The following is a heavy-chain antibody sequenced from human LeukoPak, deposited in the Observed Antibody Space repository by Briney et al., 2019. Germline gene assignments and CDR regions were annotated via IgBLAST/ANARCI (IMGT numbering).Heavy chain of an antibody. D-gene: IGHD6-13*01. Sequence: PGGSLRLSCAASGFTFDDYAMHWVRQAPGKGLEWVSGISWNSGSIVYADSVKGRFTISRDSAKNSLYLQMNSLRAEDTALYYCAKDGSSSWYNWFDPWGQGTLVTVSS. J-gene: IGHJ5*02. CDR3: AKDGSSSWYNWFDP. CDR1: GFTFDDYA. CDR2: ISWNSGSI. V-gene: IGHV3-9*01.